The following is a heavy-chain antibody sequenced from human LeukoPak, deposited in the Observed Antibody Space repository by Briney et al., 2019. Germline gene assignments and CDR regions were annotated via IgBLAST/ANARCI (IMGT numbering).Heavy chain of an antibody. CDR3: AWPSQSSGYSFEY. CDR2: LYRGGGT. J-gene: IGHJ4*02. Sequence: PGGSMTLSCAASGFTVSDNYNSWVRRAPGKRLELVSILYRGGGTYDADSVKGRFTISRDKNTLSLQMNSLRVEDTAVYYCAWPSQSSGYSFEYWGQGILVLVSS. D-gene: IGHD3-22*01. V-gene: IGHV3-53*01. CDR1: GFTVSDNY.